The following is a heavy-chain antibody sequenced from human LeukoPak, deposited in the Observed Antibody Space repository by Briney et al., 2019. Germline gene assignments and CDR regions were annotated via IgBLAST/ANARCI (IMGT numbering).Heavy chain of an antibody. Sequence: PGGSPRLSCAASGFTFTSYAMTWVRQAPGKGLVWVSRIKNAGIDTIYADSVKGRFTVSRDNAKNTVYLQMSSLRAEDTAVYYCARGGYGHNMDVWGEGTTVTVSS. J-gene: IGHJ6*03. CDR3: ARGGYGHNMDV. D-gene: IGHD3-10*01. V-gene: IGHV3-74*01. CDR2: IKNAGIDT. CDR1: GFTFTSYA.